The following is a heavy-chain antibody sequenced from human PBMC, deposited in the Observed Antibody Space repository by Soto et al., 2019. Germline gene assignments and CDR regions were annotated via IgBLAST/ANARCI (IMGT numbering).Heavy chain of an antibody. V-gene: IGHV3-48*03. CDR2: ISSSDSTI. J-gene: IGHJ6*02. Sequence: ESGGGLVQPGGSLRLSCAASGFSLSSYQMNWVRQAPGKGLEWILYISSSDSTIFYADSVKGRFTVSRDNANNSLYLQMNSLRADDTAVYYCARFDYDSDYYYGMDVWGQGTTVTVSS. D-gene: IGHD4-17*01. CDR1: GFSLSSYQ. CDR3: ARFDYDSDYYYGMDV.